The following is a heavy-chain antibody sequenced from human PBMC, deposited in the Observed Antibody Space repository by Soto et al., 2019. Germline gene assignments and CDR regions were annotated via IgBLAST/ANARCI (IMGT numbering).Heavy chain of an antibody. Sequence: SETLSVTCAVDGGSFSGYYWSWIRQPPGKGLEWIGEINHSGSTNYNPSLKSRVTISVDTSKNQFSLKLSSVTAADTAVYYCARGADSSGYYYYFDYWGQGTLVTVSS. CDR2: INHSGST. D-gene: IGHD3-22*01. J-gene: IGHJ4*02. CDR3: ARGADSSGYYYYFDY. V-gene: IGHV4-34*01. CDR1: GGSFSGYY.